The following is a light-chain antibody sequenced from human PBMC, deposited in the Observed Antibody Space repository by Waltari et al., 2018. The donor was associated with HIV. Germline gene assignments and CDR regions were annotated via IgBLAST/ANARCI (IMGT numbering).Light chain of an antibody. CDR3: AAWDDRLSGRV. V-gene: IGLV1-47*01. J-gene: IGLJ1*01. Sequence: QSVLTQPPSASGTPGQRVTISCSGSSSNIEFNYVYWYQQVPGTAPKLLIYKNDEWTSGVQDRFSASKSGTSASLVISELQSEDEADYYCAAWDDRLSGRVFGTGTRVTVL. CDR2: KND. CDR1: SSNIEFNY.